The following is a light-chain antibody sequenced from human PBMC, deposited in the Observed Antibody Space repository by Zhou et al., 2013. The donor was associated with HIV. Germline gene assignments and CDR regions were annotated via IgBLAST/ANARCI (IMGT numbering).Light chain of an antibody. J-gene: IGKJ5*01. CDR1: QDISTY. CDR3: QQSYGSLLT. CDR2: DAS. Sequence: DIQMTQSPSSLSASVGDRVTITCQASQDISTYLNCYQQKPGKAPKLLIYDASSVQSGVPSRFTGSGSGTDFTLTISSLQPEDFATYYCQQSYGSLLTFGQGTRLDI. V-gene: IGKV1-39*01.